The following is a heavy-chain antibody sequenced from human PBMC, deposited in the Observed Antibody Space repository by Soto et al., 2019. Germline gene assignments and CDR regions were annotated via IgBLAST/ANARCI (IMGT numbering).Heavy chain of an antibody. J-gene: IGHJ4*02. D-gene: IGHD6-6*01. CDR1: GGSISSSGYY. CDR2: IYYSGST. Sequence: QLQLQELGPGLVKPSETLSLTCTVSGGSISSSGYYWGRIRQPPGNGLECIGSIYYSGSTYYNPTLKSRVTISVDTSKNQFSLKLRSVTAADTAVYYCARREQLAGGYVDHWGQGTLVTVSS. CDR3: ARREQLAGGYVDH. V-gene: IGHV4-39*01.